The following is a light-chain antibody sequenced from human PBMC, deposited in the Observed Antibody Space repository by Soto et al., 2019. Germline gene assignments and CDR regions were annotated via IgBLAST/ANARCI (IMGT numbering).Light chain of an antibody. J-gene: IGKJ1*01. V-gene: IGKV3-15*01. CDR2: DAS. CDR3: HQYLNRT. Sequence: EIGMAQSKANLSVSVGDRAILSCRARQSVSSKVAWYQQKPGQAPRLLIYDASTRATGIPARFSGRGSGTEFTLPIIHPQSGDFAVYTCHQYLNRTFGQVTK. CDR1: QSVSSK.